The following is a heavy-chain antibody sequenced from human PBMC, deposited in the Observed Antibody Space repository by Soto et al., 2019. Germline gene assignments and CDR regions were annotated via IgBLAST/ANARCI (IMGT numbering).Heavy chain of an antibody. CDR3: ARRYGGGFDY. D-gene: IGHD3-10*01. CDR2: IYSSGST. Sequence: SETLSLTCTVSGDSLTRNYWSWIRQPPGKGLEWIGYIYSSGSTNYNPSLKSRVTISVDTSKNQFSLKLSSVTAADTAVYYCARRYGGGFDYWGQGTLVTVSS. V-gene: IGHV4-59*08. J-gene: IGHJ4*02. CDR1: GDSLTRNY.